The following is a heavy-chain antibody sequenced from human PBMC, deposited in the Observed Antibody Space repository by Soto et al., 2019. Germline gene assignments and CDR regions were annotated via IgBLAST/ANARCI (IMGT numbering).Heavy chain of an antibody. CDR3: VRPRPSGENYGMDV. CDR1: GLTVSHNY. J-gene: IGHJ6*02. D-gene: IGHD3-16*01. CDR2: LYTEGTT. V-gene: IGHV3-53*01. Sequence: GSLRLSCVASGLTVSHNYMAWVRQAPEMGLEWVSILYTEGTTYYADSVKGRFTISRDSSKNTLFLQMDSLRAEDTAVYYCVRPRPSGENYGMDVWGQGTTVTVSS.